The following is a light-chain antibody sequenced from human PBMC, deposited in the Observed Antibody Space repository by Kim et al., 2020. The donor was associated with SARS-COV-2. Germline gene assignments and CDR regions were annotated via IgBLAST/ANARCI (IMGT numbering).Light chain of an antibody. CDR1: QSISNY. CDR3: QQSYSTPYI. CDR2: CAS. Sequence: SASVGDRVTISCRASQSISNYLNWYQQKPGKAPNLLIYCASSLQCGVPSWFSGSGSGTDFTLTISRLQPEDFATYYCQQSYSTPYIFGEGTKLEI. J-gene: IGKJ2*01. V-gene: IGKV1-39*01.